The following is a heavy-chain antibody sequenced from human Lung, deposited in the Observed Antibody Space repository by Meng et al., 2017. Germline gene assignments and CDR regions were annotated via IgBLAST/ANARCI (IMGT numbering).Heavy chain of an antibody. Sequence: ASVKVSCKASGYTFTAYYLHWVRQAPGQGLEWMGWINPSSGSTFYAQKFKGRVTMTADSSTNTAYMKLNSLGSDDTAVYFCAIAMYDSRGYYYWKPWFDPWGQGALVTVSS. CDR1: GYTFTAYY. J-gene: IGHJ5*02. D-gene: IGHD3-22*01. CDR3: AIAMYDSRGYYYWKPWFDP. CDR2: INPSSGST. V-gene: IGHV1-2*02.